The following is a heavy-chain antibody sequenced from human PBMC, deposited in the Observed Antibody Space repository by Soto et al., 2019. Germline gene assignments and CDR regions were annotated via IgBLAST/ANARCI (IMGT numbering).Heavy chain of an antibody. V-gene: IGHV3-11*06. J-gene: IGHJ4*02. D-gene: IGHD1-1*01. Sequence: QVQLVESGGGLVKPGGSRRLSCEGSGFTFSDYYISWIRQAPGKGLEWISYSSNSGTFSRYADSVKGRFSISRDNTKNLLYLQMNSLRAEDTAVYYCARSGDNYNRLDYWGQGTPVTVSS. CDR2: SSNSGTFS. CDR1: GFTFSDYY. CDR3: ARSGDNYNRLDY.